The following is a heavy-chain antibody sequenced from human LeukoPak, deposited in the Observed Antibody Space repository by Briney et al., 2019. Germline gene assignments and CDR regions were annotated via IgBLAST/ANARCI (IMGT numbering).Heavy chain of an antibody. CDR2: IYSSGST. J-gene: IGHJ4*02. D-gene: IGHD4-23*01. Sequence: PSETLSLTCTVSGGSINSYYWSWIRQPAGKGLEWIGRIYSSGSTNYNPSLMSRVSMSVDTSKNQFSLKLTSVTAADTAVYYCARGGKATVVTMWGQGSLVTVSS. V-gene: IGHV4-4*07. CDR3: ARGGKATVVTM. CDR1: GGSINSYY.